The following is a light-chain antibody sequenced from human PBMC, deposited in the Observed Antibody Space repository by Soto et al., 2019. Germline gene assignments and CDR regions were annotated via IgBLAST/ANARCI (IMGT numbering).Light chain of an antibody. CDR2: AAS. Sequence: ASRMTQSPSSLSASTGERVTITCRASQGISSYLAWYQQKPGKAPKILIYAASTLQSGVPSRFSGSGSGTDFTLTISCLKYEDFATYYCQHYLNYTITFGQGTRLEIK. CDR3: QHYLNYTIT. V-gene: IGKV1-8*01. CDR1: QGISSY. J-gene: IGKJ5*01.